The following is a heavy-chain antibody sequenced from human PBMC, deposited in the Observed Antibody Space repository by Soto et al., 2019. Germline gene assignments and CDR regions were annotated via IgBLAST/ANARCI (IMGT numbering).Heavy chain of an antibody. J-gene: IGHJ4*02. CDR1: GFTFSSYA. CDR2: ISGSGGST. V-gene: IGHV3-23*01. CDR3: AKYTYYYDSSGYYGPGY. D-gene: IGHD3-22*01. Sequence: EVQLLESGGGLVQPGGSLRLSCAASGFTFSSYAMSWVRQAPGKGLEWVSAISGSGGSTYYADSVKGRFTISRDNSKNTLYLQMNSLRAEDTAVYYWAKYTYYYDSSGYYGPGYWGQGTLVTVSS.